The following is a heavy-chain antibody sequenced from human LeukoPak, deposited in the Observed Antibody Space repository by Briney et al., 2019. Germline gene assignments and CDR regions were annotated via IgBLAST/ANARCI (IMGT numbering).Heavy chain of an antibody. V-gene: IGHV3-43*01. Sequence: GGSLRLSCAASGFTFDDYTMHWVRQAPGKGLEWVSLISWDGGSTYYADSVKGRFTISRDNSKNSLYPQMNSLRTEDTALYYCAKSGRFLGWFGGIDYWGQGTLVTVSS. J-gene: IGHJ4*02. CDR2: ISWDGGST. CDR3: AKSGRFLGWFGGIDY. D-gene: IGHD3-3*01. CDR1: GFTFDDYT.